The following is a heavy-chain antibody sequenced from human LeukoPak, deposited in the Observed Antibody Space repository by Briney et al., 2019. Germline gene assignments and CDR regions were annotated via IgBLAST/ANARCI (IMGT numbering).Heavy chain of an antibody. V-gene: IGHV3-48*03. CDR1: GFTFSSCE. J-gene: IGHJ4*02. Sequence: GGSLRLSCAPSGFTFSSCEMNCVRQAPGKGLEWVSFISSSGSAIHYADSVRGRFTISRDNAKNSLFLQMSRLRAEDTAVYYCAREKLSFFDSSGYFDHWGQGTLVTVSS. CDR2: ISSSGSAI. CDR3: AREKLSFFDSSGYFDH. D-gene: IGHD3-22*01.